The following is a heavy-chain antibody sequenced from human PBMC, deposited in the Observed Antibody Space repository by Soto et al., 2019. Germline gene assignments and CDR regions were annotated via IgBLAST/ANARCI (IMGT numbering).Heavy chain of an antibody. CDR1: GGSISSYY. CDR3: ARGRGDYFDY. V-gene: IGHV4-59*01. J-gene: IGHJ4*02. Sequence: SETLSLTCTVSGGSISSYYWSWIRQPPGKGLEWIGYIYYSGSTNYNPSLKSRVTISVDTSKNQFSLKLSSVTAADTAVYYCARGRGDYFDYWGQGTLVTVSS. CDR2: IYYSGST. D-gene: IGHD4-17*01.